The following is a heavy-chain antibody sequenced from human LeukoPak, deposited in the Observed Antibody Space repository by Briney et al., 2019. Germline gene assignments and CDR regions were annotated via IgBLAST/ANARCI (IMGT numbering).Heavy chain of an antibody. V-gene: IGHV1-69*05. CDR2: IIPIFGTA. J-gene: IGHJ3*02. CDR3: ARDPAYCGGDCYSNDAFDI. D-gene: IGHD2-21*02. CDR1: GGTFSSYA. Sequence: SVKVSCKASGGTFSSYAISWVRQAPGQGLEWMGRIIPIFGTANYAQRFQGRVTITTDESTSTAYMELSSLRSEDTAVYYCARDPAYCGGDCYSNDAFDIWGQGTMVTVSS.